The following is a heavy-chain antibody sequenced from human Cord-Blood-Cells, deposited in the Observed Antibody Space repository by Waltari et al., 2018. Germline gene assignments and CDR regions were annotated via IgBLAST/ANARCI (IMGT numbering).Heavy chain of an antibody. V-gene: IGHV3-7*01. D-gene: IGHD6-6*01. CDR3: ARDPLVLDY. CDR1: GFTFSIDW. J-gene: IGHJ4*02. CDR2: IKQDGSET. Sequence: EVQLVHSGGGLAQPGGSLIHSCAASGFTFSIDWMSRVRQAPGKGLAWVANIKQDGSETYYVDSVKGRFTISRDNAKNSLYLKMNSLRAEDTAVYYCARDPLVLDYWGQGTLVTVSS.